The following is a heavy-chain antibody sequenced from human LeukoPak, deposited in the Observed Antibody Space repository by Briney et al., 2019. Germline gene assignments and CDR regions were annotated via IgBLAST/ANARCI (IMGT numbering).Heavy chain of an antibody. Sequence: GGSLRLSCAATGFTFSSYSMNRVRQAPGKELEWVSSVSGTSSYIYYADSVRGRFTISRDNAKNSLYLQMNSLRAEDTAVYYCAKGQDYRNYYFYYMDVWGKGTTVTVSS. D-gene: IGHD1-14*01. V-gene: IGHV3-21*01. CDR3: AKGQDYRNYYFYYMDV. CDR2: VSGTSSYI. J-gene: IGHJ6*03. CDR1: GFTFSSYS.